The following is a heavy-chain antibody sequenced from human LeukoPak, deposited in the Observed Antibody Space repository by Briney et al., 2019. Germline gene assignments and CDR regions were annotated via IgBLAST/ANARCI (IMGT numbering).Heavy chain of an antibody. CDR3: ARDTSGGPYNWIDP. Sequence: ASVKVSCKASGYTFTGYYMYWVRQAPGQGLEWLGWINPNSGDTNYAQMFQGRVTMTRDTSISTAYMELSRLRSDDTAVYYCARDTSGGPYNWIDPWGQGTLVTVPS. D-gene: IGHD3-16*01. CDR2: INPNSGDT. CDR1: GYTFTGYY. J-gene: IGHJ5*02. V-gene: IGHV1-2*02.